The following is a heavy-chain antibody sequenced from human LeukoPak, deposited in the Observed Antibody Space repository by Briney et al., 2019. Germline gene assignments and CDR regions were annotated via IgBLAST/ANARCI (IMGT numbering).Heavy chain of an antibody. D-gene: IGHD3-16*02. CDR2: ISYDGSNK. J-gene: IGHJ4*02. CDR3: ARDAFMITFGGVIADPFDY. Sequence: GGSLRLSCAASGFTFSSYAMSWVRQAPGKGLEWVAVISYDGSNKYYADSVKGRFTISRDNSKNTLYLQMNSLRAEDTAVYYCARDAFMITFGGVIADPFDYWGQGTLVTVSS. V-gene: IGHV3-30-3*01. CDR1: GFTFSSYA.